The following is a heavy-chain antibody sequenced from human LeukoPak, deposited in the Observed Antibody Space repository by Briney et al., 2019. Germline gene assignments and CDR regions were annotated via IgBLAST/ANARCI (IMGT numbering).Heavy chain of an antibody. D-gene: IGHD3-9*01. CDR2: ISGSGGST. Sequence: GGSLRLSCAASGFTFSSYAMSWVRQAPGKGLEWVSAISGSGGSTYYADSVKGRFTISRDNAKNSLYLQMNSLRAEDTAVYYCARGGGVVLTGYPSGDYWGQGTLVTVSS. V-gene: IGHV3-23*01. CDR3: ARGGGVVLTGYPSGDY. CDR1: GFTFSSYA. J-gene: IGHJ4*02.